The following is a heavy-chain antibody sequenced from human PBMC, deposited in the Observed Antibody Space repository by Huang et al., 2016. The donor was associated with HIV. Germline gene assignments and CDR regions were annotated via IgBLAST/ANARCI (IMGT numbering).Heavy chain of an antibody. J-gene: IGHJ4*02. Sequence: VQLVESGGGVVQPGRSLRLACAASGFSFSTYGFHWVRQAPGKGLEWVAVISYDGSNKYYAHSVKGRFTSSRDTSENKVYLQMNSLRHEDTAVYYCAKDGADEEWDIDYWGQGTLVTVSS. CDR3: AKDGADEEWDIDY. D-gene: IGHD1-26*01. CDR1: GFSFSTYG. CDR2: ISYDGSNK. V-gene: IGHV3-30*18.